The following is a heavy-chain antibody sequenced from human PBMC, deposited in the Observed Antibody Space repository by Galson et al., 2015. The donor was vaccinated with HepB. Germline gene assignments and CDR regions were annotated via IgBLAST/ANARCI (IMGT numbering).Heavy chain of an antibody. V-gene: IGHV2-5*02. CDR1: GFSLSTSGVG. CDR2: IYWDDDK. Sequence: PALVKPTQTLTLTCTFSGFSLSTSGVGVGWIRQPPGKALEWLALIYWDDDKRYSPSLKSRLTITKDTSKNQVVLTMTNMDPVDTATYYCARTYYDFWSGYFHRGLRDAFDIWGQGTMVTVSS. CDR3: ARTYYDFWSGYFHRGLRDAFDI. J-gene: IGHJ3*02. D-gene: IGHD3-3*01.